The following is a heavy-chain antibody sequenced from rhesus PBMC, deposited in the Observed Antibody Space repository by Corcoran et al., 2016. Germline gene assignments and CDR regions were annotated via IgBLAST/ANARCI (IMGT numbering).Heavy chain of an antibody. CDR2: IYGSSGNT. V-gene: IGHV4-160*01. D-gene: IGHD6-31*01. Sequence: QVQLQESGPGLVKPSETLSLTCAVSGGSFSSYWWGWIRQPPGKGLEWIGSIYGSSGNTEYNPSLKSRATISRDTSKNQFSLKLSSVTAADTAVYYCARDPGYSSGWFDYWGQGVLVTVSS. J-gene: IGHJ4*01. CDR1: GGSFSSYW. CDR3: ARDPGYSSGWFDY.